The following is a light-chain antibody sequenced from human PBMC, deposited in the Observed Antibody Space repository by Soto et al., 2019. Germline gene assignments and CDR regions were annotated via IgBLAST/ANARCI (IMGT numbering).Light chain of an antibody. V-gene: IGLV2-8*01. J-gene: IGLJ3*02. Sequence: QSALTQPASVSGSPGQSITISCTGTSSDVGGYKYVSWYQQHPGKAPKLIIYEVTNRPSGVPDRFSGSKSGNTASLTVSGLQAEDEADYYCTSYAGSNNLVFAGGTKLTVL. CDR1: SSDVGGYKY. CDR3: TSYAGSNNLV. CDR2: EVT.